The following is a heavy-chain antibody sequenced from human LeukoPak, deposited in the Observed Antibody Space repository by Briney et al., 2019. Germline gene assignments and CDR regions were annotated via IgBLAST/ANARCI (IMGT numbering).Heavy chain of an antibody. CDR3: AKDGTFGVNPFDY. V-gene: IGHV3-23*01. Sequence: GGSLRLSCAASGFTFSSYAMSWVHQAPGKGLEWVSAISGSGGSTYYADSVKGRFTISRDNSKNTLYLQMNSLRAEDTAVYYCAKDGTFGVNPFDYWGQGTLVTVSS. J-gene: IGHJ4*02. CDR2: ISGSGGST. CDR1: GFTFSSYA. D-gene: IGHD3-3*02.